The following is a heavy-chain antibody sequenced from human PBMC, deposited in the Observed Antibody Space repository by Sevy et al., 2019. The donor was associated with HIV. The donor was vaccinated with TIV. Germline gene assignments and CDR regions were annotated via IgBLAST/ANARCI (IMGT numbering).Heavy chain of an antibody. J-gene: IGHJ6*02. CDR3: ARDRLGITISAEWGGGMDV. Sequence: GGSLRLSCAASGFTLSSYGMHWVRQAPGKGLEWVAVIRYEGSNKYYADSVKGRFTISRDNSKNTLYLQMNSLRAEETAVYYCARDRLGITISAEWGGGMDVWGQGTTVTVSS. D-gene: IGHD3-3*01. V-gene: IGHV3-33*01. CDR2: IRYEGSNK. CDR1: GFTLSSYG.